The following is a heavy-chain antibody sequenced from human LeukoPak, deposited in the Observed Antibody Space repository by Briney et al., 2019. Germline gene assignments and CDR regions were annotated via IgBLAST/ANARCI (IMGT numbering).Heavy chain of an antibody. J-gene: IGHJ6*02. CDR2: ISGSGGST. CDR3: ATEYYYDSSGPYYYGMDV. CDR1: GFTFSNAY. D-gene: IGHD3-22*01. Sequence: GGSLRLSCAASGFTFSNAYMNWVRQAPGKGLEWVSAISGSGGSTYYADSVKGRFTISRDNSKNTLYLQMNSLRAEDTAVYYCATEYYYDSSGPYYYGMDVWGQGTTVTVSS. V-gene: IGHV3-23*01.